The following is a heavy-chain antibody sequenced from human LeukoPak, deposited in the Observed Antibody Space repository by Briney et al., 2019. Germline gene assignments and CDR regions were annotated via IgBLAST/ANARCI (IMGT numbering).Heavy chain of an antibody. Sequence: SVKVSCKASGGTFSSYTISWVRQAPGQGLEWMGGIIPIFGTANYAQKFQGRVTITADESASTAYMELSSLRSEDTAVYYCARGRYSSSINSMDVWGQGTTVTVSS. D-gene: IGHD6-6*01. CDR3: ARGRYSSSINSMDV. CDR1: GGTFSSYT. J-gene: IGHJ6*02. CDR2: IIPIFGTA. V-gene: IGHV1-69*13.